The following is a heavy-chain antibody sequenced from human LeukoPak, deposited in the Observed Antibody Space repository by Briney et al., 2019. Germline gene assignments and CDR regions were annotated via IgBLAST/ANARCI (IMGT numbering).Heavy chain of an antibody. CDR2: ISGSGGST. J-gene: IGHJ4*02. D-gene: IGHD2-8*01. V-gene: IGHV3-23*01. Sequence: GGSLRLSCAASGFTFSSYAVSWVRQAPGKGLEWVSSISGSGGSTYSADSVKGRFTIPRDNSKNTLHLQMNSLRAEDTALYYCAKDRSCTNDICHGDFDYWGQGTLVTVSS. CDR3: AKDRSCTNDICHGDFDY. CDR1: GFTFSSYA.